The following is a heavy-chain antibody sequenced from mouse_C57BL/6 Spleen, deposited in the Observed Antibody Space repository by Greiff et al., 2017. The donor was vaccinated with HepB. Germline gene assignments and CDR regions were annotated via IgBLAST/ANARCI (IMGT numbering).Heavy chain of an antibody. CDR3: TRGATTFDY. Sequence: EVQVVESGEGLVKPGGSLKLSCAASGFTFSSYAMSWVRQTPEKRLEWVAYISSGGDYIYYADTVKGRFTMSRDNARNTLYLQMSSLKSEDTAMYYCTRGATTFDYWGQGTTLTVSS. CDR1: GFTFSSYA. V-gene: IGHV5-9-1*02. D-gene: IGHD1-1*01. CDR2: ISSGGDYI. J-gene: IGHJ2*01.